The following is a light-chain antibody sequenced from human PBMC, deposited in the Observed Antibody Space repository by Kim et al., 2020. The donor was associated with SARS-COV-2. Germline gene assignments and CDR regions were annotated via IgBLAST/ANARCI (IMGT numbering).Light chain of an antibody. Sequence: ELVLTQSPGTLSLSPGERATLSCRASQTVASSYLAWYQQKPGQAPRLLIYSASTRATGIPDRFSGSGSETDFTLTISRLEPEDFAVYYCQQYDRSPLYTFGQGNKRRS. CDR3: QQYDRSPLYT. CDR2: SAS. CDR1: QTVASSY. J-gene: IGKJ2*01. V-gene: IGKV3-20*01.